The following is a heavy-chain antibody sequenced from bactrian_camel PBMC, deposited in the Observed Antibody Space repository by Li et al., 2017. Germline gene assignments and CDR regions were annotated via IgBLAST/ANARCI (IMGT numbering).Heavy chain of an antibody. CDR3: VAAPRYSTSCVEPLRTVWNY. D-gene: IGHD7*01. V-gene: IGHV3S6*01. CDR2: IYNNGRNT. CDR1: GVTASWYW. Sequence: QVQLVESGGGSVQAGGSLRLSCAASGVTASWYWAGWFRQAPGKEREGVANIYNNGRNTYYADSVKGRFTISMDANTLYLQMNSLTPEDSAIYYCVAAPRYSTSCVEPLRTVWNYWAQGTQVTVS. J-gene: IGHJ4*01.